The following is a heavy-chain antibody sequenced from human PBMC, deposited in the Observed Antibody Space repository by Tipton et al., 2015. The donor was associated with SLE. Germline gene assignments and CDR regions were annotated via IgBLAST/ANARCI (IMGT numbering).Heavy chain of an antibody. CDR3: ARHPYSGSYLDVFDI. CDR2: VHYSGST. J-gene: IGHJ3*02. V-gene: IGHV4-59*08. CDR1: GGSMTNYY. Sequence: TLSLTCIVSGGSMTNYYWSWIRQPPGKGLEWIGYVHYSGSTNYNPSLQSRVTVSVDTSKNHFSLTLSSVTAADTAVYYCARHPYSGSYLDVFDIWGQGTMVTVSS. D-gene: IGHD1-26*01.